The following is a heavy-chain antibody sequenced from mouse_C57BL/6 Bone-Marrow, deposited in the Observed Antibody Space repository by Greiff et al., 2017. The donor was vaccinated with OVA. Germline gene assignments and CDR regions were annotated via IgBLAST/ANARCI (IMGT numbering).Heavy chain of an antibody. D-gene: IGHD2-4*01. Sequence: EVQLQQSGPVLVKPGASVKMSCKASGYTFTDYYMNWVKQSHGKSLEWIGVINPYNGGTSYNQKFKGKATLTVDKSSSTAYMELNSLTSEDSAVYYCARGYDYDRTYFDYWGQGTTLTVSS. V-gene: IGHV1-19*01. CDR1: GYTFTDYY. CDR2: INPYNGGT. J-gene: IGHJ2*01. CDR3: ARGYDYDRTYFDY.